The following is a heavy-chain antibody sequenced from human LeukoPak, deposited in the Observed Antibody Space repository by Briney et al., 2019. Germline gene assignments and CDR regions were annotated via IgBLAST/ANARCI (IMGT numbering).Heavy chain of an antibody. D-gene: IGHD6-13*01. J-gene: IGHJ4*02. Sequence: SETLSLTCAVSGGSISSSNWWSWVRQPPGKGLEWIGEIYHSGSTNYNPSLKSRVTISVDTSENQFSLKLNSVTAADTAVYYCARGGFYGSTNFDYWGQGTLVTVSS. CDR3: ARGGFYGSTNFDY. CDR2: IYHSGST. CDR1: GGSISSSNW. V-gene: IGHV4-4*02.